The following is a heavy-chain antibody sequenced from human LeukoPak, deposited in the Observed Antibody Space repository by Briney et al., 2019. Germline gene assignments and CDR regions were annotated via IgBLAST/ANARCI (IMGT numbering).Heavy chain of an antibody. CDR1: EFTFSNYW. V-gene: IGHV3-74*01. Sequence: GGSLRLSCAASEFTFSNYWMHWVRQAPGKGLVWVSRINGDGSSTIYADSVRGRFTISRDNAKSTLYLQMNSLRAEDTAVYYCATLASIDYWGQGTLVTVSS. CDR2: INGDGSST. CDR3: ATLASIDY. J-gene: IGHJ4*02.